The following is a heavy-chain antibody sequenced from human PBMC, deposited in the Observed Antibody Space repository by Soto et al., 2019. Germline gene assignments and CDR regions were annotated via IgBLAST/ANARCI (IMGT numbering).Heavy chain of an antibody. Sequence: PSETLSLTCTVSGDSISKSGHYWGWIRQPPGKALEWIGGIDYRGSTLYNPSLKTRLSMSVDRSKNQFTLRLTSVTAADTAVYFCATESGSTYGYFDYWGQGTQVTVSS. CDR3: ATESGSTYGYFDY. V-gene: IGHV4-39*06. CDR2: IDYRGST. CDR1: GDSISKSGHY. J-gene: IGHJ4*02. D-gene: IGHD4-17*01.